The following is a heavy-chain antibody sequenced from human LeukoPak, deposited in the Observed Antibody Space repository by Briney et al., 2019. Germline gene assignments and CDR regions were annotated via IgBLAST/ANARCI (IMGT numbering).Heavy chain of an antibody. V-gene: IGHV3-23*01. D-gene: IGHD6-19*01. CDR1: GFTFRSYA. Sequence: GGSLRLSCAASGFTFRSYAIYWVRQAPGKGLERVSGISGSGGDTYFADSVKGRFTISRDNSKNTVFLQMDSLRAEDTAVYYCAKTTAGYSSGRYPGWPIDYWGQGTLVTVSS. CDR2: ISGSGGDT. CDR3: AKTTAGYSSGRYPGWPIDY. J-gene: IGHJ4*02.